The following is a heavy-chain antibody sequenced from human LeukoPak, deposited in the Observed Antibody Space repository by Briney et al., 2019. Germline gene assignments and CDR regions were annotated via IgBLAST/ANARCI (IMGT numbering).Heavy chain of an antibody. CDR2: ISSNGGST. D-gene: IGHD3-22*01. CDR3: VKGAYYYDSSGYYLHY. Sequence: PGGSLRLSCSASGXTFSSYAMHWVRQAPGKGLEYVSAISSNGGSTYYADSVKGRFTISRDNSKNTLYLQMSSLRAEDTAVYYCVKGAYYYDSSGYYLHYWGQGTLVTVSS. CDR1: GXTFSSYA. V-gene: IGHV3-64D*09. J-gene: IGHJ4*02.